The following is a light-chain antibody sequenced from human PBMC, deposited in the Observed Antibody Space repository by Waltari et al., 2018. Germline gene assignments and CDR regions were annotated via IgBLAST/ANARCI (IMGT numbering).Light chain of an antibody. J-gene: IGKJ3*01. CDR2: WAS. Sequence: DIVMTQSPECLGVSLGERATINCKSSQDVTNSLSWYKQQPGQPPELLIYWASTRESGVPDRFSGSGFGTDFILTIRSLQAEDVAVYYCLQHYTTPFTFGPGTRVDI. V-gene: IGKV4-1*01. CDR1: QDVTNS. CDR3: LQHYTTPFT.